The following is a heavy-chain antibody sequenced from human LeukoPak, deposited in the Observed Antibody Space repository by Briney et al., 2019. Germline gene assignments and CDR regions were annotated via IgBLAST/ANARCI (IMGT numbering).Heavy chain of an antibody. CDR1: GGSISSSSYY. CDR2: IYHSGST. Sequence: SETLSLTCTVSGGSISSSSYYWGWIRQPPGKGLEWIGYIYHSGSTNYNPSLKSRVTISVDTSKNQFSLKLSSVTAADTAVYYCARDADYWGQGTLVTVSS. V-gene: IGHV4-61*05. CDR3: ARDADY. D-gene: IGHD2-2*01. J-gene: IGHJ4*02.